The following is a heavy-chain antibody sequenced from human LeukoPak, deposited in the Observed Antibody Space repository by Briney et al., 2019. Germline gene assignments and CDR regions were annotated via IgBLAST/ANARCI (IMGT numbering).Heavy chain of an antibody. V-gene: IGHV3-64D*06. CDR1: GFTFSSYA. D-gene: IGHD3-10*01. J-gene: IGHJ4*02. CDR2: ISSNGGST. Sequence: GGSLRLSCSASGFTFSSYAMHWVRQAPGKGLEYVSAISSNGGSTYYADSVKGRFTISRDNSKNTLYLQMSSLRAEDTAVYYCVKGEVWFGVFLSLPFDYWGQGTLVTVSS. CDR3: VKGEVWFGVFLSLPFDY.